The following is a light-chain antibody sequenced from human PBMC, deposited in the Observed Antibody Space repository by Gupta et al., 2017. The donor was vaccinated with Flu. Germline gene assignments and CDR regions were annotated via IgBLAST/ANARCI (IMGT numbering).Light chain of an antibody. J-gene: IGLJ2*01. Sequence: TISSTGTSSDVGGYNYVSCYQPHPGKAPTVLLYECTKRPSGVPPRFSAATSGTTAAPTVSGLQAEDEADYYCNSSANTHKPLLLFGGGTRLTVL. CDR3: NSSANTHKPLLL. CDR2: ECT. CDR1: SSDVGGYNY. V-gene: IGLV2-8*01.